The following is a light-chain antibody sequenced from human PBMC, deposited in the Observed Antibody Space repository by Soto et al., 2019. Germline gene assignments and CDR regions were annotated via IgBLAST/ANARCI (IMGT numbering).Light chain of an antibody. V-gene: IGKV1-9*01. CDR2: AAS. Sequence: HLTHSPSSLSASVGDRVTITCLASQGINTFLAWYQQKAGKAPKLLIYAASTLQSGVPSRFSGSGSGTDFTLTISSLQSEDFATYYCQQLNSYPITFGEGTRLEIK. J-gene: IGKJ5*01. CDR1: QGINTF. CDR3: QQLNSYPIT.